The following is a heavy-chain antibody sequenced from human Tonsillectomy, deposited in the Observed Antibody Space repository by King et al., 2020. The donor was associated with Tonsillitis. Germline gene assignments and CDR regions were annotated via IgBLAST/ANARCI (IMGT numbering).Heavy chain of an antibody. V-gene: IGHV4-59*08. CDR1: GGSISRYY. Sequence: VQLQESGPGLVKPSETLSLTCTVSGGSISRYYWSWIRQPPGKGLEWIGYIYYSGSTNYNPSLKSRVTISVDTSKNQFSLKLSSVTAADTAVYYCARQGGSWDEYYYGMDVWGQGTTVTVSS. J-gene: IGHJ6*02. D-gene: IGHD1-26*01. CDR3: ARQGGSWDEYYYGMDV. CDR2: IYYSGST.